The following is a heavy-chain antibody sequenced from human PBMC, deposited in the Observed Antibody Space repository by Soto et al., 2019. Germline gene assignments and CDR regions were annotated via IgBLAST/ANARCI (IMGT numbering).Heavy chain of an antibody. CDR2: IKQDGSEK. Sequence: GGSLRLSCAASGFTFSSYWMSWVRQAPGKGLEWVANIKQDGSEKYYVDSVKGRFTISRDNAKNSLYLQMNSLRAEDTAVYYCAKGLNRKDIVVVPAAGEDWFDPWGQGTLVTVSS. V-gene: IGHV3-7*01. J-gene: IGHJ5*02. CDR3: AKGLNRKDIVVVPAAGEDWFDP. CDR1: GFTFSSYW. D-gene: IGHD2-2*01.